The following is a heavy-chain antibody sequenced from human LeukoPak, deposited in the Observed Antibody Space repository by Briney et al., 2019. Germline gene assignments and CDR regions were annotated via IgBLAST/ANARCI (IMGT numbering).Heavy chain of an antibody. J-gene: IGHJ4*02. CDR2: ISSSSNTI. Sequence: GGSLRLSCVGTGLTLSNYRMNWVRQAPGKGLEWVSYISSSSNTIYYADFVRGRFTISRDNAKNSLFLQMNGLRAEDTAVYYCARDQGIAVAGPDYWGQGTLVTVSS. CDR1: GLTLSNYR. V-gene: IGHV3-48*01. CDR3: ARDQGIAVAGPDY. D-gene: IGHD6-19*01.